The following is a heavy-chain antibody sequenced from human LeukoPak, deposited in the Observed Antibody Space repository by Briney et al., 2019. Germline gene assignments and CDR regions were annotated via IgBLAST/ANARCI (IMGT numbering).Heavy chain of an antibody. J-gene: IGHJ4*02. D-gene: IGHD4-17*01. CDR2: ISAYNGYT. V-gene: IGHV1-18*01. CDR1: GYTFTSYG. Sequence: ASVKVSCKASGYTFTSYGNSWVRQAPGQGLEWMGWISAYNGYTNYAQKLQGRVTMTTDTSTSTAYMELRSLRSDDTAVYYCTRALVAYGDDDYWGQGTLATVSS. CDR3: TRALVAYGDDDY.